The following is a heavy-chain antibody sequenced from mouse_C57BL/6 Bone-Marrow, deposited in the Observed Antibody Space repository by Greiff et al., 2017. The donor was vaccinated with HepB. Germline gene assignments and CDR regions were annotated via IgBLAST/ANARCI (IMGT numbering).Heavy chain of an antibody. Sequence: QVQLKQPGAELVRPGTSVKLSCKASGYTFTSYWMHWVKQRPGQGLEWIGVIDPSDSYTNYNQKFKGKATLTVDTSSSTAYMQLSSLTSEDSAVYYCAGYGLDYWGQGTTLTVSS. CDR2: IDPSDSYT. CDR1: GYTFTSYW. V-gene: IGHV1-59*01. CDR3: AGYGLDY. D-gene: IGHD1-1*02. J-gene: IGHJ2*01.